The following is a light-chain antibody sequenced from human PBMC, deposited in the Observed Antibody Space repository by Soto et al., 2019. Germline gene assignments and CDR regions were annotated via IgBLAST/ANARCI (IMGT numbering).Light chain of an antibody. J-gene: IGKJ2*01. CDR3: QQRSNWPPVT. CDR2: NAS. Sequence: EIVLTQSPATLSLFPGDSATLSCRARRSVRSYLAWYQQKPGQAPRLLMYNASNTATGTPARFSGSWSGTDFTLTISSLEPEDFAVYYCQQRSNWPPVTFVQWTKLESK. CDR1: RSVRSY. V-gene: IGKV3-11*01.